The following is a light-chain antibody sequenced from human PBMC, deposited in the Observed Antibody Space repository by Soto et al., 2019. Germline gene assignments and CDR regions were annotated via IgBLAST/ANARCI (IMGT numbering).Light chain of an antibody. Sequence: EIVLTQSPGTLSLSPVERATLSCRASQSVSSSYLAWYQQKPGQAPRLLIYGASSRATGIPDRFSGSGSGTDFTLTISRLEPEDFAVYYCQQYGSPPITFGQGTLLEIK. CDR3: QQYGSPPIT. V-gene: IGKV3-20*01. CDR2: GAS. CDR1: QSVSSSY. J-gene: IGKJ5*01.